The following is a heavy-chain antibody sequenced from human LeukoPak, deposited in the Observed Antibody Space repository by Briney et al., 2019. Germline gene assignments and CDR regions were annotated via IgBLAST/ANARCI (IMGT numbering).Heavy chain of an antibody. CDR1: GYTLTELS. D-gene: IGHD3-16*01. CDR3: ARSPGGDYVWGSYPFDY. J-gene: IGHJ4*02. Sequence: ASVKVSCKVSGYTLTELSMHWVRQAPGKGLEWMGWINPNSGGTNYAQKFQGRVTMTRDTSISTAYMELSRLRSDDTAVYYCARSPGGDYVWGSYPFDYWGQGTLVTVSS. V-gene: IGHV1-2*02. CDR2: INPNSGGT.